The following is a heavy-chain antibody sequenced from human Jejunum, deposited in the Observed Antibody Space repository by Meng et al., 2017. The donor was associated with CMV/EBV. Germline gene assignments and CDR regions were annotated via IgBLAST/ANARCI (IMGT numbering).Heavy chain of an antibody. Sequence: QGELVKVGGAVKKPGASVNVSCKASGYTFTNYGITWVRQAPGQGLEWMGWINAYNGDTNYAQTLQGRVTMTTDTSTSTAYMELRSLRSDDTAVYYCARDPSNTSGRYAYFDSWGQGTLVTVSS. J-gene: IGHJ4*02. D-gene: IGHD6-19*01. CDR3: ARDPSNTSGRYAYFDS. V-gene: IGHV1-18*01. CDR2: INAYNGDT. CDR1: GYTFTNYG.